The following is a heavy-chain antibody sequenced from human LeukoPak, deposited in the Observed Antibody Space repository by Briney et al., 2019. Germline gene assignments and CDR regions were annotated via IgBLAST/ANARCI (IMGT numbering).Heavy chain of an antibody. CDR2: IYYSGST. CDR1: GVSISSYY. V-gene: IGHV4-59*08. Sequence: PSETLSLTCTVSGVSISSYYWSWIRQPPGKGLEWIGYIYYSGSTNYNPSLKSRVTISVDTSKNQFSLKLSSVTAADTAVYYCARVRTFPDYWGQGTLVTVSS. J-gene: IGHJ4*02. D-gene: IGHD3-10*01. CDR3: ARVRTFPDY.